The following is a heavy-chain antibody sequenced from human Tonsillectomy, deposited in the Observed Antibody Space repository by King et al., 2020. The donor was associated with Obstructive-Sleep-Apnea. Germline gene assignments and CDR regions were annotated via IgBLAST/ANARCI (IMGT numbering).Heavy chain of an antibody. V-gene: IGHV1-18*01. CDR2: ISAYNGNT. D-gene: IGHD6-19*01. J-gene: IGHJ5*02. CDR3: ARVLGRVGWYSTRDDWFDP. CDR1: GYTFTSYG. Sequence: QLVQSGAEVKKPGASVKVSCKASGYTFTSYGISWVRQAPGQGLEWMGWISAYNGNTNYAQKLQGRVTMTTDTSTSTAYMELRSLRSDDTAVYYCARVLGRVGWYSTRDDWFDPWGQGTLVTVSS.